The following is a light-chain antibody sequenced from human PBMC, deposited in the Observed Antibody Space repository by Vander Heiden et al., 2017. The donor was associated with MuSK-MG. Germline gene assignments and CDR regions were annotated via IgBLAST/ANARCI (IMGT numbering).Light chain of an antibody. CDR2: AAS. V-gene: IGKV1-39*01. CDR1: QSISSY. Sequence: DIQMTQSPSSLSASVGDRVTITCRASQSISSYLNWYQQKPGKAPKLLIYAASSLQSGVPSRFSGSGSVTDFTLTISRLQPEDFATYYCQQCDSTPVTFGGGTKLEIK. J-gene: IGKJ4*01. CDR3: QQCDSTPVT.